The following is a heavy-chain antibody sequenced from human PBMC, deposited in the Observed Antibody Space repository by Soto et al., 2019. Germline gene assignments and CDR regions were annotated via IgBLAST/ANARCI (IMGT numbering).Heavy chain of an antibody. J-gene: IGHJ4*02. CDR1: GFTFSSFW. D-gene: IGHD2-2*01. V-gene: IGHV3-74*01. CDR3: AREEPVSSWSPLDY. CDR2: ISSDGSNT. Sequence: GGSLRLSCEASGFTFSSFWMHWVRQAPGKGLVWVSRISSDGSNTHYADSVRGRFTMSRDNAKNTLYPQVNSLKAEDTAVYYCAREEPVSSWSPLDYWGQGTVVTVSS.